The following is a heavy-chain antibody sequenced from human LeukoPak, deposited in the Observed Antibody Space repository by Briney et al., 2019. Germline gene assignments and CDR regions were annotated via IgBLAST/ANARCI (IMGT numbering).Heavy chain of an antibody. CDR3: ATSSSSWYLRFDY. Sequence: ASVKVSCKASGYTFTRYGISWVRQAPGQGLEWMGWISAYSGNTNYAQKLQGRVTMTTDTSTSTAYMELRSLRSDDTAVYYCATSSSSWYLRFDYWGQGTLVTVSS. J-gene: IGHJ4*02. D-gene: IGHD6-13*01. CDR2: ISAYSGNT. CDR1: GYTFTRYG. V-gene: IGHV1-18*01.